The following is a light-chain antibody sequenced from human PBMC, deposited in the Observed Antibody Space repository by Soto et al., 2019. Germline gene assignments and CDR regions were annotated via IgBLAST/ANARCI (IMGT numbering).Light chain of an antibody. Sequence: QSVLTQPASVSGSPGQSITISCTGTSSDVGDYNYVSWYQHHPGRAPKLMIYDVSNRPSGVSNRFSGSKSGHTASLTISGLQAEDEADYYCSSYTSSSTVVFGGGTKLT. CDR2: DVS. CDR1: SSDVGDYNY. J-gene: IGLJ2*01. CDR3: SSYTSSSTVV. V-gene: IGLV2-14*03.